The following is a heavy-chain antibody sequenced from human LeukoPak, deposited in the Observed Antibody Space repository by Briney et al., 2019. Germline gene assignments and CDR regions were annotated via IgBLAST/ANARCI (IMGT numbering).Heavy chain of an antibody. CDR3: AGAVRCGGRAARFDY. CDR2: IIPIFGTA. CDR1: GGTFSSYA. J-gene: IGHJ4*02. V-gene: IGHV1-69*01. D-gene: IGHD1-26*01. Sequence: GSSVKVSCKASGGTFSSYAISWVRQAPGQGLEWMGGIIPIFGTANYAQKFQGRVTITADESTSTAYMELSSLISEDTAVYYCAGAVRCGGRAARFDYWGQGTLVTVSS.